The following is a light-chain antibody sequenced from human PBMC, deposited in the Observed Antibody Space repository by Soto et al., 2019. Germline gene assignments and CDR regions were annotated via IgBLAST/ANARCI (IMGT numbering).Light chain of an antibody. V-gene: IGKV3-20*01. CDR1: QSVVSNV. CDR2: GTF. Sequence: VLTQSPGTLSLSPGERATLSCMASQSVVSNVLAWYQQKPGQAPRLLIYGTFNRATGVPDRFSGAGSGTDFTLTISRLEPEDSAVYYCQQFRSPPRYICGQGTKLEI. CDR3: QQFRSPPRYI. J-gene: IGKJ2*01.